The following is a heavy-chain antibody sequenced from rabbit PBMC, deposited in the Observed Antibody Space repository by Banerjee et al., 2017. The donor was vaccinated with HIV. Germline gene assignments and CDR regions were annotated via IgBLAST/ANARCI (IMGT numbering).Heavy chain of an antibody. J-gene: IGHJ6*01. V-gene: IGHV1S40*01. CDR1: GFGFWSYW. CDR3: ARDTGSSFSSYGMDL. Sequence: QSLEESGGGLVKPGGTLTLTCKASGFGFWSYWVSWVRQAPGKGLEWIACIAGSSSGFTYSATWAKGRFTISKTSSTTVTLQMTSLTAADTATYFCARDTGSSFSSYGMDLWGPGTLVPVS. CDR2: IAGSSSGFT. D-gene: IGHD8-1*01.